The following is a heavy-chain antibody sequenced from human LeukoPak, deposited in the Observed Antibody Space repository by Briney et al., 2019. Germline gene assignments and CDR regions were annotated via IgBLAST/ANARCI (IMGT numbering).Heavy chain of an antibody. CDR3: ARGDSSSWTNTLLYGYYYGMDV. CDR1: GFTFSSYA. D-gene: IGHD6-13*01. V-gene: IGHV3-30*04. CDR2: ISYDGSNK. J-gene: IGHJ6*02. Sequence: GGSLRLSCAASGFTFSSYAMHWVRQAPGKGLEWVAVISYDGSNKYYADSVKGRFTISRDNAKNSLYLQMNSLRDEDTAVYYCARGDSSSWTNTLLYGYYYGMDVWGQGTTVTVSS.